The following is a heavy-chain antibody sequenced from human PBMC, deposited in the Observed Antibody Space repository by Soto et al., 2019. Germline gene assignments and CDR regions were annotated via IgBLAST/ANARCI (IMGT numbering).Heavy chain of an antibody. D-gene: IGHD5-12*01. CDR2: INAGNGNT. CDR1: GYTFTSYA. Sequence: ASVKVSCKASGYTFTSYAMHWVRQAPGQRLEWMGWINAGNGNTKYSQKFQGRVTITRDTSASTAYMELSSLRSEDTAVYYCARDRVDIVATFHRGGLYYYYYMDVWGKGTTVTVSS. CDR3: ARDRVDIVATFHRGGLYYYYYMDV. J-gene: IGHJ6*03. V-gene: IGHV1-3*01.